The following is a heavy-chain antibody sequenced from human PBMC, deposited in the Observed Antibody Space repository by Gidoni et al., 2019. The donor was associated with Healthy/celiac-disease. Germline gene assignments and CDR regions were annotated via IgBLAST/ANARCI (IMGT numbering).Heavy chain of an antibody. CDR3: ARGSRDYNYVWGTT. V-gene: IGHV1-2*02. CDR1: GYTFTGYY. J-gene: IGHJ4*02. Sequence: QVQLVKSGAEVKKPGASVKVSCKASGYTFTGYYIHWVRQAPGQGLEWMGWINPNTGGTNYAQRFQGRVTMTRDTSISTAYMELSRLTSDDTAVFYCARGSRDYNYVWGTTWGQGTLVTVSS. CDR2: INPNTGGT. D-gene: IGHD3-16*01.